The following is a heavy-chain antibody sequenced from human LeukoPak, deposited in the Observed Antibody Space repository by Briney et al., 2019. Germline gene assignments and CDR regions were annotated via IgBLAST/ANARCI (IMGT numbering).Heavy chain of an antibody. Sequence: GGSLRLSCAASGFTFSSYAMHWVRQAPGKGLEWVAVISYDGSNKYYADSVKGRFTISRDNSKNTLYLQMNSLRAEDTAVYYWAKVINGVFDYWARGTLVTVSS. CDR3: AKVINGVFDY. CDR2: ISYDGSNK. V-gene: IGHV3-30-3*01. CDR1: GFTFSSYA. D-gene: IGHD2-8*01. J-gene: IGHJ4*02.